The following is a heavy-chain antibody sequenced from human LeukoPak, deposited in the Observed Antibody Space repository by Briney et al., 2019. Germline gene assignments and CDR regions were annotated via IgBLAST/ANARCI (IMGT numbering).Heavy chain of an antibody. Sequence: SETLSLTCAVSGYSISSGYYWGWIRQPPGKGLEWIGSIYHIGSTYYNPSLKSRVTISVDTSKNQFSLKLSSVTAADTAVYYCARHARHAPFDYWGQGTLVTVSS. CDR2: IYHIGST. D-gene: IGHD2-2*01. J-gene: IGHJ4*02. CDR1: GYSISSGYY. V-gene: IGHV4-38-2*01. CDR3: ARHARHAPFDY.